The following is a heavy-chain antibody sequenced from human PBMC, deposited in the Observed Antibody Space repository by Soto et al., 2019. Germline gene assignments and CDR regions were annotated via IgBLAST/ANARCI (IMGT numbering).Heavy chain of an antibody. J-gene: IGHJ3*02. CDR3: AKDAETAVTTTVDAFDI. D-gene: IGHD4-17*01. V-gene: IGHV3-23*01. CDR1: GFTSSSYA. Sequence: EVQLLESGGGLVQPGGSLRLSCAASGFTSSSYAMSWVRQAPGKGLEWVSAISGSGGSTYYADSVKGRFTISRDNSKNTLYLQMNSLRAEDTAVYYCAKDAETAVTTTVDAFDIWGQGTMVTVSS. CDR2: ISGSGGST.